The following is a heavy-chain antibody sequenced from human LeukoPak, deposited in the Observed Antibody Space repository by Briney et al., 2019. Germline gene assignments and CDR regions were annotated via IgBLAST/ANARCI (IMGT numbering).Heavy chain of an antibody. CDR2: ITSNGGRT. V-gene: IGHV3-64*01. CDR3: ARGAASGGYDY. J-gene: IGHJ4*01. D-gene: IGHD3-10*01. CDR1: GFIFSDYD. Sequence: GGSLRLSCAASGFIFSDYDVHWVRQAPGKGLEFVSAITSNGGRTFYANSVKGGFTISRDNSKNALYLQMDSLRADDMAVYYCARGAASGGYDYWGQGALVTVSS.